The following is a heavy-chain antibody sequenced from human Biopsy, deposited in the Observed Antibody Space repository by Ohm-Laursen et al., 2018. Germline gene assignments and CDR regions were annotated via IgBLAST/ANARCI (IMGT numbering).Heavy chain of an antibody. J-gene: IGHJ2*01. Sequence: SLRLSCTASGFTFSDYALHWVRQAPGKGLEWISLIWYDGTNEDYADSVKGRFTISRDNSKNTLYLQINTLTLEDTAFYYCARGLSSGWYGYFDVWGRGTLVTVSS. D-gene: IGHD6-19*01. CDR2: IWYDGTNE. CDR1: GFTFSDYA. V-gene: IGHV3-33*08. CDR3: ARGLSSGWYGYFDV.